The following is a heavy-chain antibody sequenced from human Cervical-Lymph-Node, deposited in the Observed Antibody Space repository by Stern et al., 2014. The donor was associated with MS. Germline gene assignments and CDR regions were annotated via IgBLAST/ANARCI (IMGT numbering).Heavy chain of an antibody. J-gene: IGHJ6*02. D-gene: IGHD4-17*01. Sequence: QLQLQESGPGLVKPSETLSLTCTVSGSSITTYYWSWVRQPPGKGLEWIGNVYNSGSTNYNHSLQSRVTISVDTSKNQFTLKVRSVTAADAAIYYCARLNGDYSNYYFFYGIDVWGQGTTVTVSS. CDR2: VYNSGST. CDR1: GSSITTYY. V-gene: IGHV4-59*01. CDR3: ARLNGDYSNYYFFYGIDV.